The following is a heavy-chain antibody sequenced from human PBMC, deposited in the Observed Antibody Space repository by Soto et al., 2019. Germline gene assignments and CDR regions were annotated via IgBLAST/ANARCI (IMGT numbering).Heavy chain of an antibody. J-gene: IGHJ4*02. Sequence: PSETLSLTCTVSGGSISSYYWSWIRQPPGKGLEWIGYIYYSGSTNYNPSIKSRVTITVGTSKNQFSLKLSSLTAADTAVFYCARAIPNFFYILTGYYTSGRAYYFDYWGQGTLVTVSS. CDR1: GGSISSYY. CDR2: IYYSGST. V-gene: IGHV4-59*01. D-gene: IGHD3-9*01. CDR3: ARAIPNFFYILTGYYTSGRAYYFDY.